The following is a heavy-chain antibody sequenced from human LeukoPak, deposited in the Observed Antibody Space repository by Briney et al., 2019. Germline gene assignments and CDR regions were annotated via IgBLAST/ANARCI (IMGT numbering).Heavy chain of an antibody. J-gene: IGHJ4*02. CDR1: GYSISSGYY. CDR2: IYHSGST. D-gene: IGHD3-3*01. Sequence: PSETLSLTCAVSGYSISSGYYWGWIRQPPGKGLEGIGSIYHSGSTYYNPSLKSRVTISVHTYKNQFYLEQRSVIAAHTAVFYCASSKYDFWSGNSADYWGQGTLVTVSS. CDR3: ASSKYDFWSGNSADY. V-gene: IGHV4-38-2*01.